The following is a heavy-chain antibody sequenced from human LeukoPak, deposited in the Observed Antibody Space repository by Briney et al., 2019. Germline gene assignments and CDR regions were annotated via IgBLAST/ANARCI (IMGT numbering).Heavy chain of an antibody. CDR2: INPNSGGT. Sequence: ASVKVSRKSSGYTFTVYYMHWVRQPPGQGLEWMGWINPNSGGTNYAQKFQGRVTMTRDTSISTAYMELSRLRSDDTAVYYCARESAYCSGGSCLNWFDPWGQGTLVTVSS. CDR3: ARESAYCSGGSCLNWFDP. V-gene: IGHV1-2*02. D-gene: IGHD2-15*01. CDR1: GYTFTVYY. J-gene: IGHJ5*02.